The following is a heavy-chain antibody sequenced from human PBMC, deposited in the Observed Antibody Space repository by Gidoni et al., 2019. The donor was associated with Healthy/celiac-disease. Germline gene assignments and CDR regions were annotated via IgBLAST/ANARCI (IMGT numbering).Heavy chain of an antibody. J-gene: IGHJ6*02. CDR3: ARTTGYTGAHTIFGVVMGYYGMDV. CDR2: INTNRGCT. D-gene: IGHD3-3*01. V-gene: IGHV1-2*02. Sequence: QVQLVQSGPEVKKPGASVQVSCTASGYTFTGYYMHWVRQAPGQGLEWMGWINTNRGCTNYAQKVQGRVTMPRDTSISTAYMELSRLRSDDTAVYYWARTTGYTGAHTIFGVVMGYYGMDVWGQGTTVTVSS. CDR1: GYTFTGYY.